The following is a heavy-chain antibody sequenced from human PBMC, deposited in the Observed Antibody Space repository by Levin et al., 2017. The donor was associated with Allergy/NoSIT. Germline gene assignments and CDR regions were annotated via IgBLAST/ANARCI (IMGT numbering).Heavy chain of an antibody. CDR1: GFIFSDHY. CDR2: IRKKVNSYTT. D-gene: IGHD3-10*01. CDR3: ARRHSLSGAGFLDY. V-gene: IGHV3-72*01. J-gene: IGHJ4*02. Sequence: GESLKISCAASGFIFSDHYIDWVRQAPGKGLEWVGRIRKKVNSYTTEYVASVKGRFTISRDDSENSSYLQMNSLKNEDTAVYYCARRHSLSGAGFLDYWGQGTLVTVSS.